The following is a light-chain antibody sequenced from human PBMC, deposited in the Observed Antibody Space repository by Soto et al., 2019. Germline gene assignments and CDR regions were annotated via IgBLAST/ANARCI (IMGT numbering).Light chain of an antibody. CDR3: QQYNNLWT. J-gene: IGKJ1*01. CDR2: VAS. CDR1: QSVSNN. V-gene: IGKV3-15*01. Sequence: EIVMTQSPATLSVSPGERATLSCRASQSVSNNLAWYQKKPGQAPRLLIYVASTRATGIPARFSGSGSGKEFTLTISSLHSEDFAFYYCQQYNNLWTFGQGTRVDIK.